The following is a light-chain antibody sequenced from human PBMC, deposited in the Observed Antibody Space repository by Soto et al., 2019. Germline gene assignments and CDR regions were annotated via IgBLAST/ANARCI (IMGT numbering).Light chain of an antibody. CDR2: RNN. V-gene: IGLV1-47*01. J-gene: IGLJ1*01. CDR3: ATWDDSLNGFYV. Sequence: QSALTQPPSASGTPGQGVTISCSGSTSNIGSNYVYWYQQLPGTAPKLLIYRNNQRPSGVPDRFSGSKSGTSASLAISGLRSDDEADYFCATWDDSLNGFYVFGTGTKVPS. CDR1: TSNIGSNY.